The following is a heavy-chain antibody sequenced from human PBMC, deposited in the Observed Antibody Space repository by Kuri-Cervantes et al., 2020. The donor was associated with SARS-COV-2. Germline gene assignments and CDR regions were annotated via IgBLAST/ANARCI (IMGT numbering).Heavy chain of an antibody. J-gene: IGHJ4*02. Sequence: SETLSLTCTVSGGSISSYYWSWIRQPPGKRLEWIGYIYYSGSTNYNPSLKSRVTISVDTSKNQFSLKLSSVTAADTAVYYCARRRFGESYDYWGQGTLVTVSS. CDR3: ARRRFGESYDY. D-gene: IGHD3-10*01. CDR2: IYYSGST. CDR1: GGSISSYY. V-gene: IGHV4-59*08.